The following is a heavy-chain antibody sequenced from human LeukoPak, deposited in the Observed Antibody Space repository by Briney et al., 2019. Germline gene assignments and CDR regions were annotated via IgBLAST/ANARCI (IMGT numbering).Heavy chain of an antibody. J-gene: IGHJ5*02. Sequence: PSETLSLTCTVSGGSISSSSYYWGWIRQPPGKGLEWIGSIYYSGSTYYNPSLKSRVTISVDTSKNQFSLKLSSVTAADTAVYYCARNPLDYDILTGYYLSSWFDPWGQGTLVTVSS. V-gene: IGHV4-39*01. D-gene: IGHD3-9*01. CDR2: IYYSGST. CDR1: GGSISSSSYY. CDR3: ARNPLDYDILTGYYLSSWFDP.